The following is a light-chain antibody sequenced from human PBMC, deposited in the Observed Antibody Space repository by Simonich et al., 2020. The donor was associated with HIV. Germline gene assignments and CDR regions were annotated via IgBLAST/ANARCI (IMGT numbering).Light chain of an antibody. CDR1: QSVLYSSNNKNY. V-gene: IGKV4-1*01. Sequence: DIVMTQSPDSLAVSLGERATINCKSSQSVLYSSNNKNYLAWYQKKPGQPPKLLIYWASTRESGVPDRFSGSGSGTDFPLTISSLQAEDVAVYYCQQYYTLPPYTFGGGTKVEIK. CDR2: WAS. J-gene: IGKJ4*01. CDR3: QQYYTLPPYT.